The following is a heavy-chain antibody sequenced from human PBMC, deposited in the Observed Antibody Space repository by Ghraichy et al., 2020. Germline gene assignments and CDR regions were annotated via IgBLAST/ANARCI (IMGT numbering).Heavy chain of an antibody. V-gene: IGHV1-2*02. D-gene: IGHD1-26*01. CDR1: GYTFTGYY. CDR3: ARVVVGATNWFDP. CDR2: INPNSGGT. J-gene: IGHJ5*02. Sequence: ASVKVSCKASGYTFTGYYIHWVRQAPGQGLEWRGCINPNSGGTNYAQKFQDRVTMTRDTSISTAYMELSRLRSDDTAIYYCARVVVGATNWFDPWGQGTLVTVSS.